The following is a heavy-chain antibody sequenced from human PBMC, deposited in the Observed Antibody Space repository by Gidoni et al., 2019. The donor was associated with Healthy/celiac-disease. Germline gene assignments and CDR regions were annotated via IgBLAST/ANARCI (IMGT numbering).Heavy chain of an antibody. V-gene: IGHV3-48*01. Sequence: EVQLVESGGGLVQPGGSLRLSCAASGFTFSSYSMNWVRQAPGKGLEWVSYISSSSSTIYYADSVKGRFTISRDNAKNSLYLQMNSLRAEDTAVYYCARDLVTVYYYYGMDVWGQGTTVTVSS. J-gene: IGHJ6*02. CDR1: GFTFSSYS. D-gene: IGHD2-21*02. CDR3: ARDLVTVYYYYGMDV. CDR2: ISSSSSTI.